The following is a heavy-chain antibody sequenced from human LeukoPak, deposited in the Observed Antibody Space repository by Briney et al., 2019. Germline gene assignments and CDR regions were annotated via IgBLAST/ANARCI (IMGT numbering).Heavy chain of an antibody. Sequence: GGSLRLSCAASGFTLSSYAMHWVRQAPGKGLEWVAVISYDGSNKYYADSVKGRFTISRDNSKNTLYLQMNSLRAEDTAVYYCARREAFDIWGQGTMVTVSS. CDR1: GFTLSSYA. CDR2: ISYDGSNK. CDR3: ARREAFDI. D-gene: IGHD1-26*01. J-gene: IGHJ3*02. V-gene: IGHV3-30*01.